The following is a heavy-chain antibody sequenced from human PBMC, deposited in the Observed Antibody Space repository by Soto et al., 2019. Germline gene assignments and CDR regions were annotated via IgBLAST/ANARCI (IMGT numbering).Heavy chain of an antibody. J-gene: IGHJ6*02. CDR1: SGSVSSHSYY. CDR2: IYYSGST. Sequence: PSETLSPTCTVSSGSVSSHSYYWSWIRQPPGKGLEWIGYIYYSGSTYYNPSLKRKVTISVDTSKNQFSLKLRSVTAADTAVYYCARTYCSSASCYGLYYFGMDVWGQGTTVTVSS. CDR3: ARTYCSSASCYGLYYFGMDV. D-gene: IGHD2-2*01. V-gene: IGHV4-61*01.